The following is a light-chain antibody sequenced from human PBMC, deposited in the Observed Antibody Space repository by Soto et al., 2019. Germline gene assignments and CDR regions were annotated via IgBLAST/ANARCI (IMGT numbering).Light chain of an antibody. CDR3: QQSYRVPYT. Sequence: DIPMTQSPSSLSASVGDRVTITCRASQNIDTYVNWYQQKPGKAPNLLISAASNLRSGVPSRFSGSGSGTDFTLTISSLQAEDFASYYCQQSYRVPYTFGQVTKLEIK. CDR1: QNIDTY. V-gene: IGKV1-39*01. J-gene: IGKJ2*01. CDR2: AAS.